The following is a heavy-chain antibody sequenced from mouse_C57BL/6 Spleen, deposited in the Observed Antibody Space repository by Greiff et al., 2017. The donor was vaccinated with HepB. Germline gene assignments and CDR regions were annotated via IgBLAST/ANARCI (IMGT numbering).Heavy chain of an antibody. V-gene: IGHV5-15*01. Sequence: EVMLVESGGGLVQPGGSLKLSCAASGFTFSDYGMAWVRQAPRKGPEWVAFISNLAYSIYYADTVTGRFTISRENAKNTLYLEMSSLRSEDTAMYYCARQGYGNYGYFDVWGTGTTVTVSS. D-gene: IGHD2-1*01. CDR2: ISNLAYSI. J-gene: IGHJ1*03. CDR1: GFTFSDYG. CDR3: ARQGYGNYGYFDV.